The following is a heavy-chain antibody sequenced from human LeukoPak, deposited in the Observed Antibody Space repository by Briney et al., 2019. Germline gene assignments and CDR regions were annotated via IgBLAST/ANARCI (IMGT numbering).Heavy chain of an antibody. CDR3: AILSDYYDSSGYPFDY. J-gene: IGHJ4*02. CDR2: ISAYNGNT. V-gene: IGHV1-18*01. Sequence: GASVKVSCKASGYTFTSYGISWVRQAPGQGLERMGWISAYNGNTNYAQKLQGRVTMTTDTSTSTAYMELRSLRSDDTAVYYCAILSDYYDSSGYPFDYWGQGTLVTVSS. CDR1: GYTFTSYG. D-gene: IGHD3-22*01.